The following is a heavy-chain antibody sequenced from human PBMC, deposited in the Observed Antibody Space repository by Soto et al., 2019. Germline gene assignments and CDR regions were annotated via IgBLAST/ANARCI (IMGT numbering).Heavy chain of an antibody. CDR2: VIPIFGTT. CDR1: GGTFSTYA. J-gene: IGHJ4*02. D-gene: IGHD1-26*01. Sequence: QVQLVQSGAEVKKPGSSVKVSCKASGGTFSTYAITWVRQAPGQGLEWLGGVIPIFGTTDYARKFQGRVTITAAESTSTGVIDLSSLTSEDTAVYYCARGVGAYYVDYWGQGPLVTVSS. V-gene: IGHV1-69*01. CDR3: ARGVGAYYVDY.